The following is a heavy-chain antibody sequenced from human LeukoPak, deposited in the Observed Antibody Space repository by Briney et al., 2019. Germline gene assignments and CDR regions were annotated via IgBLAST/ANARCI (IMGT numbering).Heavy chain of an antibody. V-gene: IGHV3-23*01. J-gene: IGHJ4*02. CDR1: GFIFSSYA. CDR3: AKLLRDPPGSGYYFDY. D-gene: IGHD3-22*01. Sequence: GGSLRLSCAASGFIFSSYAMSWVRQAPGKGLEWVSAISGSGGRTYYADSVKGRFTISRDNSKNTLYLQMNSLRAEDTAVYYCAKLLRDPPGSGYYFDYWGQGTLVTVSS. CDR2: ISGSGGRT.